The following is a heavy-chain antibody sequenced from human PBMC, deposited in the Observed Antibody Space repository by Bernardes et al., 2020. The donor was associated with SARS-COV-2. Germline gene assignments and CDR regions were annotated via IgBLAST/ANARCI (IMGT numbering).Heavy chain of an antibody. CDR2: INYSGST. Sequence: LSLTCAVYGGSLSGYYWNWIRQPPGKGLEWIGEINYSGSTNYNPSLKSRVTISIDTSKNQLSLKLSSVTAADTAVYYCVRAVWGIWYFDLWGRGTLVTVSS. J-gene: IGHJ2*01. CDR3: VRAVWGIWYFDL. V-gene: IGHV4-34*01. D-gene: IGHD3-16*01. CDR1: GGSLSGYY.